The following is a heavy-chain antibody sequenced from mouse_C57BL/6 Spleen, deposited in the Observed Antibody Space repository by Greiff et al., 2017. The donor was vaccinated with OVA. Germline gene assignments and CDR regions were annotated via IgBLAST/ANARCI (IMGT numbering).Heavy chain of an antibody. CDR1: GYTFTDYY. CDR3: AREVYGSSPYYAMDY. V-gene: IGHV1-19*01. J-gene: IGHJ4*01. CDR2: INPYNGGT. D-gene: IGHD1-1*01. Sequence: VQLQQSGPVLVKPGASVKMSCKASGYTFTDYYMNWVKQSHGKSLEWIGVINPYNGGTSYNQKFKGKATLTVDKSSSTAYMELNSLTSEDSAVYYCAREVYGSSPYYAMDYWGQGTSVTVSS.